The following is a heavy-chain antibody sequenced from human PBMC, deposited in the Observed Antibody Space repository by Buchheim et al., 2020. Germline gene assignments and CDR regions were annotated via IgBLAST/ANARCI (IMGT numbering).Heavy chain of an antibody. V-gene: IGHV1-69*01. Sequence: QVQLVQSGAEVKKPGSSVKVSCKASGGTFSDYAISWVRQAPGQGLEWMGGIIPFCGTPNYSDNFQGRVTITAAVSTSPAYMELSSLRSDDTAVFYCASTSDYYGSGSYYNPFHYWGQGTL. CDR2: IIPFCGTP. J-gene: IGHJ4*02. CDR3: ASTSDYYGSGSYYNPFHY. CDR1: GGTFSDYA. D-gene: IGHD3-10*01.